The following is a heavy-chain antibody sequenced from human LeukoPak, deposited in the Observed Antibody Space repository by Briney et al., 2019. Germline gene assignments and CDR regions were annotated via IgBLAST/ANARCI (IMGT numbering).Heavy chain of an antibody. D-gene: IGHD2-2*01. V-gene: IGHV4-61*08. CDR2: IYYSGST. Sequence: PSETLSLTCAVSGGSISSGGYSWSWIRQPPGKGLEWIGYIYYSGSTNYNPSLKGRVTISVDTSKNQFSLKLSSVTAADTAVYYCARDLMKETTVPAASAGDYFDYWGQGTLVTVSS. J-gene: IGHJ4*02. CDR3: ARDLMKETTVPAASAGDYFDY. CDR1: GGSISSGGYS.